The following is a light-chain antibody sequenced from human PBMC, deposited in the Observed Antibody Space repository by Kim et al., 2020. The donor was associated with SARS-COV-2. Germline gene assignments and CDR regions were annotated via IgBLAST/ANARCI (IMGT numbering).Light chain of an antibody. Sequence: LPGQIRTPPSGPSRSINSNYYACYQQKPGQAPRRLIYGASSRATGIPDRFSGSGSGTDFTLTITRLEPEDFAVYYCQQYSSSPATFGQGTKVDIK. CDR2: GAS. J-gene: IGKJ1*01. CDR3: QQYSSSPAT. CDR1: RSINSNY. V-gene: IGKV3-20*01.